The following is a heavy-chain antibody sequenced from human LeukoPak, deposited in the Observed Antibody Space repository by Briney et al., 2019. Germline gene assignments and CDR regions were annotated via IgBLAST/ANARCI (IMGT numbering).Heavy chain of an antibody. CDR3: ARLVEGSGWYFDY. Sequence: GESLKISCKGSGYSFTTYWIGWVRQMPGKGLEWMGIIYPGDSDTRYSPSFQGQATISADKSISAAYLQWSSLKASDTAMYYCARLVEGSGWYFDYWGQGTLVTVSS. J-gene: IGHJ4*02. D-gene: IGHD6-19*01. CDR2: IYPGDSDT. V-gene: IGHV5-51*01. CDR1: GYSFTTYW.